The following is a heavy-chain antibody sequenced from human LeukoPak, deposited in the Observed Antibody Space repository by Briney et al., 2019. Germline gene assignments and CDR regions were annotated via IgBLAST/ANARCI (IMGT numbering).Heavy chain of an antibody. J-gene: IGHJ6*03. CDR1: GFTFSDYY. D-gene: IGHD2-15*01. CDR2: ISSSGSTI. Sequence: GGSLRLSCAASGFTFSDYYMSWIRQAPGKGLEWVSYISSSGSTIYYADSVKGRFTISRDNAKNSLYLQMNSLRAEDTAVYYCARGSPKASTYYYYMDVWGKGTTVTVSS. CDR3: ARGSPKASTYYYYMDV. V-gene: IGHV3-11*04.